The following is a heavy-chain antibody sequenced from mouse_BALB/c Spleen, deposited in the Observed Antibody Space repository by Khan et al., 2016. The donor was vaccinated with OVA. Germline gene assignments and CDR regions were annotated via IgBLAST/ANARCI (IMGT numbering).Heavy chain of an antibody. Sequence: EVELVESGGGLVKPGGPLKLSCAASGFTFSSYAMSWVRQTPEKRLEWVATISSGGDYTYYPDSVKGRFTMSRDNAKNTLYLQMSSLRSEDTAMYCGGRHNYGPFAYWGQGTLVTVSA. V-gene: IGHV5-9-3*01. D-gene: IGHD1-1*01. CDR1: GFTFSSYA. CDR3: GRHNYGPFAY. J-gene: IGHJ3*01. CDR2: ISSGGDYT.